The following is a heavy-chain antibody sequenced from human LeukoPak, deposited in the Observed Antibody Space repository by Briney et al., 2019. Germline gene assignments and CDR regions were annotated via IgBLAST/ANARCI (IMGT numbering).Heavy chain of an antibody. Sequence: GASVKVSCKASGGTFSSYAISWVRQAPGQGLEWMGGIIPIFGTANYARKFQGRVTITTDESTSTAYMELSSLRSEDTAVYYCARGGNYGSGSYRVAFDIWGQGTMVTVSS. J-gene: IGHJ3*02. CDR3: ARGGNYGSGSYRVAFDI. CDR1: GGTFSSYA. V-gene: IGHV1-69*05. D-gene: IGHD3-10*01. CDR2: IIPIFGTA.